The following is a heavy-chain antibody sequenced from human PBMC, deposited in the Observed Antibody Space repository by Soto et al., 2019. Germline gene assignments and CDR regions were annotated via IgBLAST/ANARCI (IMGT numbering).Heavy chain of an antibody. CDR1: GFTFSSYD. J-gene: IGHJ4*02. V-gene: IGHV3-48*01. D-gene: IGHD6-13*01. CDR2: ISSSSSTI. Sequence: GGSLRLSCAASGFTFSSYDMNWVRQAPGKGLEWVSYISSSSSTIYYADSVKGRFTISRDNAKNSLYLQMNSLRAEDTAVYYCARGDSNSWSDFWGQGTLVTVSS. CDR3: ARGDSNSWSDF.